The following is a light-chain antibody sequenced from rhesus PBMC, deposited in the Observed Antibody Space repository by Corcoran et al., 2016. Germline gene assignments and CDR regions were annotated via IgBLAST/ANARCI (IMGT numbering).Light chain of an antibody. CDR3: QVWVSSCVHYI. CDR2: DDS. V-gene: IGLV3-40*01. CDR1: NIGSKS. J-gene: IGLJ1*01. Sequence: SYELTQPRSVSVSQGQSARITCGGDNIGSKSVQWYQQKPPQAPVLVIYDDSERPSGIPERFSGSNSGNTATLTSSGVEAGDEADYYWQVWVSSCVHYIFGAGTRLTVL.